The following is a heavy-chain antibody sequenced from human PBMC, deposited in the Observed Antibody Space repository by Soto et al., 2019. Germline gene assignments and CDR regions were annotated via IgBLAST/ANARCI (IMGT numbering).Heavy chain of an antibody. Sequence: SETLSLTCTVSGGSISSYYWSWFRQSPGKGLEWIGYIYYSGSTNYNPSLKSRVTISVDRSQNLFSLKLASVTAADTAVYYCVRSEATALDYWGQGTLVTVSS. J-gene: IGHJ4*02. CDR3: VRSEATALDY. CDR1: GGSISSYY. CDR2: IYYSGST. V-gene: IGHV4-59*12.